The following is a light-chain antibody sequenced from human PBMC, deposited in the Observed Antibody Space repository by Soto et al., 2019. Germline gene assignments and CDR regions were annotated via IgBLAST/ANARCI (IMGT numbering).Light chain of an antibody. Sequence: DIQMTQSPSSVSEAVGERVTITCRASQVMSSWLAWYQQKPGKAPKLLIFAASTLQSGVPSRFSGSGSRTDFTLTITSLQPEDIGTYYCQQTDTLPSTFGQGTRLEIK. V-gene: IGKV1D-12*01. CDR2: AAS. CDR1: QVMSSW. J-gene: IGKJ5*01. CDR3: QQTDTLPST.